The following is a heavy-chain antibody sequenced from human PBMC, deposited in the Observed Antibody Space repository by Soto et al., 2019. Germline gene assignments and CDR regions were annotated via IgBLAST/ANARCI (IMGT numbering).Heavy chain of an antibody. CDR1: GYTFTTYG. CDR2: ISAYNGHT. CDR3: ARQQWHYYYDGMDV. V-gene: IGHV1-18*01. D-gene: IGHD6-19*01. Sequence: QVQLVQSGAEVKKPGASVKVSCKASGYTFTTYGISWVRQAPGQGLEWMGWISAYNGHTNYAQKIQGRVTMTTDRATSTAHMQLWSLSSDDTRVHYCARQQWHYYYDGMDVWGQGTTGTFS. J-gene: IGHJ6*02.